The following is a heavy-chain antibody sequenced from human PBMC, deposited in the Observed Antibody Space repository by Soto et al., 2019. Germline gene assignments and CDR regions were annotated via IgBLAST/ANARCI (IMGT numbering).Heavy chain of an antibody. CDR2: IKHDGSEV. J-gene: IGHJ5*02. Sequence: EVQLVESGGGLVQPGGSLRLTCTASGFTFSSSWMAWFRQAPGKGLEWVGNIKHDGSEVYYLDSVRGRFTISRDSAWKSLYLQVNSLRAEDTAVYYCAGIQNNWFDPWGQGTLVAVSS. CDR3: AGIQNNWFDP. V-gene: IGHV3-7*01. CDR1: GFTFSSSW.